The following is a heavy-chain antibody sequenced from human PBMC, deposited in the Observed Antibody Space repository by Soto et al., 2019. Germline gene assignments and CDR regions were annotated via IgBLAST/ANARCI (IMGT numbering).Heavy chain of an antibody. CDR3: ARDLSIFLFDY. CDR2: ISAYNGNT. V-gene: IGHV1-18*01. Sequence: QVQLVQSGAEVKKPGASVKVSCKASGYTFTSYGISWVRQAPGQGLEWMGWISAYNGNTKYAQKVQGRVTMTTDTPTRTADMELRSLRSDDTAVHYCARDLSIFLFDYWGQGTLVTVSS. CDR1: GYTFTSYG. J-gene: IGHJ4*02. D-gene: IGHD3-9*01.